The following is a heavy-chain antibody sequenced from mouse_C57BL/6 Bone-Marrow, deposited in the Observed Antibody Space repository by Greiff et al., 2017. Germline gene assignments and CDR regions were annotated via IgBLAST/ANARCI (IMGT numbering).Heavy chain of an antibody. CDR3: ARRGGSILYYFDY. CDR2: IYPRSGNT. CDR1: GYTFTSYG. J-gene: IGHJ2*01. D-gene: IGHD1-1*01. V-gene: IGHV1-81*01. Sequence: QVQLQQSGAELARPGASVKLSCKASGYTFTSYGISWVKQRTGQGLEWIGEIYPRSGNTYYNEELKGKATLTADKSSSTAYMELRSLTSEDSAVYFCARRGGSILYYFDYWGQGTTLTVSS.